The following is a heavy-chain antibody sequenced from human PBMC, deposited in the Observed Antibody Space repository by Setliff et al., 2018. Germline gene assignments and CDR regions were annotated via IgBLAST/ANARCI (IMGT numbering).Heavy chain of an antibody. Sequence: GASVKVSCKASGNSFSSFSITWVRQAPGQGLEWMGWVSTYNGDTKYAQNFRGRVTMTTDMSTSTVYMELRTLRSDDTAVYFCARGRMRGSCSGPSCTYDPFDIWGQGTPVTVSS. J-gene: IGHJ3*02. V-gene: IGHV1-18*01. CDR3: ARGRMRGSCSGPSCTYDPFDI. CDR2: VSTYNGDT. D-gene: IGHD2-2*01. CDR1: GNSFSSFS.